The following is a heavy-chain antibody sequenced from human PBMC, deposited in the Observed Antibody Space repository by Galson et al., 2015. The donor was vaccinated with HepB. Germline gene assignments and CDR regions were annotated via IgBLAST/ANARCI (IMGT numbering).Heavy chain of an antibody. J-gene: IGHJ6*03. V-gene: IGHV1-46*03. CDR3: ARNKYYYGSGSYYNEGRDYYYMDV. CDR1: GCTFPSYY. CDR2: INPSGGST. Sequence: SVKVSCKASGCTFPSYYMHWVRQPPGQGLEWMGIINPSGGSTSYAQKFHGRVTMTRDTSTSTVYMELSSLRSEDTGVYYCARNKYYYGSGSYYNEGRDYYYMDVWGKGTTVTVSS. D-gene: IGHD3-10*01.